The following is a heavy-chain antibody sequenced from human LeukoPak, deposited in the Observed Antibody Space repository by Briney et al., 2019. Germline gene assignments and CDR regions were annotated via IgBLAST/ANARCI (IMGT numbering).Heavy chain of an antibody. J-gene: IGHJ6*02. CDR3: ARGHSGYDDYYYYGMDV. D-gene: IGHD5-12*01. Sequence: AAVKVYCKASGGTFSSYAISWVRQAPGQGLEWMGGIIPIFGTANYAQKFQGRVTITADESTSTAYMELSSLRSEDTAVYYCARGHSGYDDYYYYGMDVWGQGTTVTVSS. V-gene: IGHV1-69*13. CDR2: IIPIFGTA. CDR1: GGTFSSYA.